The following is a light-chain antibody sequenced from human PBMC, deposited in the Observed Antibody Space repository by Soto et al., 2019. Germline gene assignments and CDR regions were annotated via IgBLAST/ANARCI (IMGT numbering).Light chain of an antibody. CDR1: SSDVDIYNY. CDR3: SSYAGSKTLV. CDR2: EVT. J-gene: IGLJ1*01. Sequence: QSALTQPPSASGSPGQSVTISCTGTSSDVDIYNYVSWYQQHPGKAPKLIIYEVTKRPSGVPDRFSGSKSDNTASLTVSGLQTEDEAEYYCSSYAGSKTLVFGTGTKVTVL. V-gene: IGLV2-8*01.